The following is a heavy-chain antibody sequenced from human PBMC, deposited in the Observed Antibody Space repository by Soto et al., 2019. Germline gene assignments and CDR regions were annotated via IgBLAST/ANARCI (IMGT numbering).Heavy chain of an antibody. V-gene: IGHV4-4*07. D-gene: IGHD6-13*01. CDR1: GASMNSYH. J-gene: IGHJ5*02. CDR3: ARDQGVAAAGLTGFDP. Sequence: PPETLSDTYTVSGASMNSYHWSWIRQHAGKGLEWIGHIHSSGSTNYNPSLKSRVTMSVDTSKNQFSLRLMSLTAADTAVYYCARDQGVAAAGLTGFDPRGQGSLVIVSS. CDR2: IHSSGST.